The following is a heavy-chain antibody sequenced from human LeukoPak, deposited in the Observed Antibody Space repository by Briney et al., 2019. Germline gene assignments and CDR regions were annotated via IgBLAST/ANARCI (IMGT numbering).Heavy chain of an antibody. Sequence: GGSLRLSCAASGFTFDDYGMSWVRQAPGKGLEWVSGINWNGGSTGYADSVKGRFTISRDNAKNSLYLQMNSLRAEDTALYYCARNDVDTAMGNYYYYMDVWGKGTTVTVSS. CDR3: ARNDVDTAMGNYYYYMDV. J-gene: IGHJ6*03. CDR1: GFTFDDYG. CDR2: INWNGGST. D-gene: IGHD5-18*01. V-gene: IGHV3-20*04.